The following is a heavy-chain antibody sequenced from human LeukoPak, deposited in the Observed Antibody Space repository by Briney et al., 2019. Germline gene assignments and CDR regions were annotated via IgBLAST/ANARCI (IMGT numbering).Heavy chain of an antibody. V-gene: IGHV3-23*01. Sequence: GGSLRLSCAASGFTFSSYAMSWVRRAPGEGLEWVSILSSSGGSSFYADSVKGRFTISRDNSKDTLYLQVNSLRADDTAVYYCAKYVDYSSRGADYWGQGTLVTVSS. CDR2: LSSSGGSS. D-gene: IGHD6-19*01. CDR3: AKYVDYSSRGADY. CDR1: GFTFSSYA. J-gene: IGHJ4*02.